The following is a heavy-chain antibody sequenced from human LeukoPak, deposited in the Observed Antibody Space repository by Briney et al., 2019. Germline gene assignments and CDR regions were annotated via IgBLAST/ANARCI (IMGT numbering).Heavy chain of an antibody. J-gene: IGHJ4*02. CDR3: VGRSSIARSIDY. D-gene: IGHD6-6*01. Sequence: SETLSPTCGVYGGSLSGYYWSWVRQPPGKGLEWGGEINHSGSTNYNPSLTSRVTISVDTSKNQFSLKLGSVTAADTAVYYCVGRSSIARSIDYWLQG. V-gene: IGHV4-34*01. CDR2: INHSGST. CDR1: GGSLSGYY.